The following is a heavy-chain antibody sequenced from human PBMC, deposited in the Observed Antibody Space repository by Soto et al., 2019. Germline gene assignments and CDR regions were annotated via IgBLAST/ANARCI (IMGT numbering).Heavy chain of an antibody. CDR1: GYSFTNND. J-gene: IGHJ5*02. CDR3: ARMATFGSLNWFDP. D-gene: IGHD3-16*01. Sequence: VTSVMVPGEASGYSFTNNDVSWVRQATGQGLEWMGWMNPGSGGTGYAQKFQGRVTMTRDISIATAYMELSSLRSDDTAIYYCARMATFGSLNWFDPWGQGTLVTGSS. V-gene: IGHV1-8*01. CDR2: MNPGSGGT.